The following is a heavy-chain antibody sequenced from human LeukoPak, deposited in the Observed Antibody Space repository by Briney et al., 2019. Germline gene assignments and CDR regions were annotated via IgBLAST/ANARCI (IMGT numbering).Heavy chain of an antibody. V-gene: IGHV3-30*02. J-gene: IGHJ4*02. Sequence: GGSLRLSCAASNFTFGSYGMNWVRHIPGKGLEWVAYISYEGSDKYYTDSVKGRFTISRDNSKNTLSLQMNSLRVEDTAIYYCAKDQCSTSSWLACRFFDYWGQGTLVTVSS. CDR1: NFTFGSYG. CDR3: AKDQCSTSSWLACRFFDY. D-gene: IGHD2-2*01. CDR2: ISYEGSDK.